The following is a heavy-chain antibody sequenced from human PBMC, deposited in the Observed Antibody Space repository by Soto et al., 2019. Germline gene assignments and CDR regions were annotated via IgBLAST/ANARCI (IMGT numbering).Heavy chain of an antibody. J-gene: IGHJ6*02. V-gene: IGHV3-53*01. D-gene: IGHD3-10*01. Sequence: XGALSLSCSASGFSVSSDYMSWVRQAPGKGLEWVSLIYSGGDTYYADSVKGRFTISRDISSNTIYLHMTSLRADDTAIYYCTRAGSDPGNFYISNYYAMDVWGRGNTVTVSS. CDR1: GFSVSSDY. CDR2: IYSGGDT. CDR3: TRAGSDPGNFYISNYYAMDV.